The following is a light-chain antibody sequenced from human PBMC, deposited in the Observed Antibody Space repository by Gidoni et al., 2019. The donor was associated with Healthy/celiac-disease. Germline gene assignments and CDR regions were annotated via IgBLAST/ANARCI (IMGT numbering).Light chain of an antibody. CDR1: QSISSW. CDR3: QQYNSYSEYT. CDR2: KAS. V-gene: IGKV1-5*03. J-gene: IGKJ2*01. Sequence: DIQMTQSPSTLSASVGDRVTITCRASQSISSWLAWYQQKPGKAPKLLIYKASSLESGVPSRFSGSGSGTEFTLTISSLQPDDFATYYCQQYNSYSEYTFXXXTKLEIK.